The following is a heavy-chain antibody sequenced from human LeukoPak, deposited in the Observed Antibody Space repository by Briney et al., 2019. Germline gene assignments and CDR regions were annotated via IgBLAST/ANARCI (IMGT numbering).Heavy chain of an antibody. CDR3: TRENHRSGWYIMDY. CDR1: GFTFGDYA. V-gene: IGHV3-49*03. CDR2: IRSKAYGGTT. D-gene: IGHD6-19*01. Sequence: GGSLRLSCTASGFTFGDYAMSWFRQAPGKGLEWVGFIRSKAYGGTTEYAASVKGRFTISRDDSKSIAYLQMNSLKTEDTAVYYCTRENHRSGWYIMDYWGQGTLVTVSS. J-gene: IGHJ4*02.